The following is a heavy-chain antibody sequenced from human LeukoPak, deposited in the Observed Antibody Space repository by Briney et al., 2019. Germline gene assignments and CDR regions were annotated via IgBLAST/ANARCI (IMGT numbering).Heavy chain of an antibody. D-gene: IGHD6-13*01. J-gene: IGHJ4*02. CDR3: ARDRLGRAAATNYFDY. CDR2: FNHCEST. V-gene: IGHV4-34*01. Sequence: PSETLPLTCAVYGESFSGYYWSWIRQPPGKGLEWIGEFNHCESTNSKPSRKSRVTISVDTSKNQFSLKLSSVTAADTAVYYCARDRLGRAAATNYFDYWGQGTLVTVSS. CDR1: GESFSGYY.